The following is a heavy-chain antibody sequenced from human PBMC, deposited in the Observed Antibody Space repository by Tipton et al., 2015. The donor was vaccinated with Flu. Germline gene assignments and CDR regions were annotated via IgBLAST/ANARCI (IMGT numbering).Heavy chain of an antibody. Sequence: TLSLTCAVYGGSFSGYYWSWIRQPPGKGLEWIGEISHSGSTNYNPSLKSRVTISVDTSKNQFSLKLSSVTAADTAVYYCAIPGAAAAAYGGGFDYWVQGMLVSVSA. CDR1: GGSFSGYY. V-gene: IGHV4-34*01. CDR2: ISHSGST. J-gene: IGHJ4*02. CDR3: AIPGAAAAAYGGGFDY. D-gene: IGHD6-13*01.